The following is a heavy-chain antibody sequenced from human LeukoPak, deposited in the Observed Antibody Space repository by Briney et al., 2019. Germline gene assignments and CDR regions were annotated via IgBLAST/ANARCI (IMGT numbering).Heavy chain of an antibody. D-gene: IGHD6-13*01. V-gene: IGHV4-59*01. CDR1: GGSISSYY. CDR3: ARSRGYFDY. Sequence: SETLSLTCTVSGGSISSYYWSWIRQPPGKGLEWIGYIYYSGSTNYNPSLKRRVTISVDTSKNQFSLKLSSVTAADTALYYCARSRGYFDYWGQGTLVTVSS. CDR2: IYYSGST. J-gene: IGHJ4*02.